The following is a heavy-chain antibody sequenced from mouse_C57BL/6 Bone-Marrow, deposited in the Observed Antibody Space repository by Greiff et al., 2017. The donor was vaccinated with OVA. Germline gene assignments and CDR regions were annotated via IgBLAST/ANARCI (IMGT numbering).Heavy chain of an antibody. D-gene: IGHD1-1*01. CDR1: GFNIKNTY. J-gene: IGHJ4*01. V-gene: IGHV14-3*01. CDR2: IDPANDNT. CDR3: GGGNFGSSFYAMDY. Sequence: EVQLQQSVAELVRPGASVKLSCTASGFNIKNTYMHWVKQRPEQGLEWIGRIDPANDNTKYAQKFQGKATMTADTSSNTAYLQLRSLSSEDTAVDCCGGGNFGSSFYAMDYWGQGTSVTVSS.